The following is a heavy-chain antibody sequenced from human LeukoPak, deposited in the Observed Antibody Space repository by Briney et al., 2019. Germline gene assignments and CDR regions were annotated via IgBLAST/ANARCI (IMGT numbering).Heavy chain of an antibody. D-gene: IGHD6-13*01. CDR1: GYTFTGDH. CDR3: ARDQGSLTRSWYTGY. Sequence: ASVKVSCKAPGYTFTGDHIHWVRQAPGQGLEWMGRINPYSGDTNFAQKFQGRVTMTRDTSITTAYMDLSSLTPDDTAVYFCARDQGSLTRSWYTGYWGQGTQVTVSS. J-gene: IGHJ4*02. CDR2: INPYSGDT. V-gene: IGHV1-2*06.